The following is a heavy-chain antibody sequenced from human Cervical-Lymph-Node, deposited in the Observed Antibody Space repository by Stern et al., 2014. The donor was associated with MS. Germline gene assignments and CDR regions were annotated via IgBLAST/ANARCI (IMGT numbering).Heavy chain of an antibody. Sequence: QITLKESGPTLVKPTQTLTLTCSLSGFSLTTSGVGVGWIRQPPGKALEFLALIYWDDDKRYSPSLESRLTIPKDTSKTQVVLTMTNMDPVDTGTYYCAHRRGFSYGYHWFDPWGQGTLVTVSS. D-gene: IGHD5-18*01. J-gene: IGHJ5*02. V-gene: IGHV2-5*02. CDR1: GFSLTTSGVG. CDR3: AHRRGFSYGYHWFDP. CDR2: IYWDDDK.